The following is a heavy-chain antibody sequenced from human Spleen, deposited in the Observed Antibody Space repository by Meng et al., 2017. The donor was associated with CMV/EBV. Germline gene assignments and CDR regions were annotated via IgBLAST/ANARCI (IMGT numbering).Heavy chain of an antibody. J-gene: IGHJ3*02. CDR2: ITGSGGST. Sequence: GGSLRLSCAASKFIFSSYTMTWVRQAPGKGLEWVSAITGSGGSTYYADSVKGRFTISRDNSKNTLYLQMTSLRAEDTAVYYCAKDGTYGSGSPDAFDIWGQGTMVTVSS. V-gene: IGHV3-23*01. CDR3: AKDGTYGSGSPDAFDI. CDR1: KFIFSSYT. D-gene: IGHD3-10*01.